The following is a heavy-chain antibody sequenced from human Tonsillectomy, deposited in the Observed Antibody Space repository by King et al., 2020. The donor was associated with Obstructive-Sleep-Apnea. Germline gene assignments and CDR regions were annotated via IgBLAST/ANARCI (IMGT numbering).Heavy chain of an antibody. D-gene: IGHD4-11*01. CDR2: IRYDGSDK. Sequence: VQLVESGGGVVQPGRSLRLSCAASGFTFIFSSHGMHWVRQAPGKGLEWVAFIRYDGSDKYYADSVKGRFTISRDNSKNTLYLQMNSLRVEDTAVYYCGKDRYYNNYVSGMDVWGQGTTVTVSS. J-gene: IGHJ6*02. V-gene: IGHV3-30*02. CDR3: GKDRYYNNYVSGMDV. CDR1: GFTFIFSSHG.